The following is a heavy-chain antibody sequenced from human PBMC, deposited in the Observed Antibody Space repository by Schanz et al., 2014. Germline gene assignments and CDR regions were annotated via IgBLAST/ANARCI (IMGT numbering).Heavy chain of an antibody. D-gene: IGHD5-12*01. V-gene: IGHV3-53*01. CDR3: ARDEGRDGYNLAFDV. Sequence: EVQLAESGGGLIQPGESLRLSCAVSGFTVSSNYMSWVRQAPGRGLEWVSTIYINAGSTRYADSVKGRFIISRDSSKNTLFLQMNSLRPEDTAVYFCARDEGRDGYNLAFDVWGQGTLVTVSS. CDR2: IYINAGST. J-gene: IGHJ3*01. CDR1: GFTVSSNY.